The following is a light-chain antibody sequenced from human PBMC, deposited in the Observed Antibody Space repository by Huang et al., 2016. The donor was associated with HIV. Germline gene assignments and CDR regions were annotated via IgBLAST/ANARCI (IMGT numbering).Light chain of an antibody. V-gene: IGKV3-11*01. J-gene: IGKJ4*01. Sequence: IVLTQSPATLSWYPGERVTLSCRASQSVGNYIAWYQQHPGQSTKLLIYDTSTRATGTPGRFSGSGSGEDFTITISSLESEDFAVYYCQQRSSGVTFGGGTKVRVK. CDR1: QSVGNY. CDR3: QQRSSGVT. CDR2: DTS.